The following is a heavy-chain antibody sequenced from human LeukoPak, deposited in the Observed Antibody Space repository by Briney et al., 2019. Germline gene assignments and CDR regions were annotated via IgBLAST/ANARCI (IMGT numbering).Heavy chain of an antibody. CDR3: ARDPGTIFDVLNYHFDY. Sequence: PGGSLRLSCTASGFTFGDYAMSWFRQTPGKGLEWVAILSSDGVNKRYADSVQGRFTISRDNFKNTLYLQMNSLTAEDTAIYYCARDPGTIFDVLNYHFDYWGQGTLVTVSS. J-gene: IGHJ4*02. D-gene: IGHD3-3*01. CDR1: GFTFGDYA. CDR2: LSSDGVNK. V-gene: IGHV3-30-3*01.